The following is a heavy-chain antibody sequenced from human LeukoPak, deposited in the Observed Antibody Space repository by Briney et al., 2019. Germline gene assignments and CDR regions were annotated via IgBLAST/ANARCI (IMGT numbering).Heavy chain of an antibody. V-gene: IGHV1-2*02. D-gene: IGHD6-19*01. CDR1: GYTFTGYY. J-gene: IGHJ4*02. CDR2: INPNSGGT. Sequence: ASVKVSCKASGYTFTGYYMHRMRQAPGQGLEWMGWINPNSGGTNYAQKFQGRVTMTRDTSISTAYLELSRLRSDDTAVYFCARGSSAWYLDYWGQGTLVTVSS. CDR3: ARGSSAWYLDY.